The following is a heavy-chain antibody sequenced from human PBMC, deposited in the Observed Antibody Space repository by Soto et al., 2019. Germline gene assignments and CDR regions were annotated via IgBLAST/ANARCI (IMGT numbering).Heavy chain of an antibody. CDR3: ARGLVGGQTIYYYYYGMDV. D-gene: IGHD2-15*01. V-gene: IGHV1-69*02. CDR2: IIPILGIA. J-gene: IGHJ6*02. Sequence: SVKVSCKASGGTFSSYTISWVRQAPGQGLEWMGRIIPILGIANYAQKFQGRVTITADKSTSTAYMELSSLRSEDTAVYYCARGLVGGQTIYYYYYGMDVWGQGTTVTVSS. CDR1: GGTFSSYT.